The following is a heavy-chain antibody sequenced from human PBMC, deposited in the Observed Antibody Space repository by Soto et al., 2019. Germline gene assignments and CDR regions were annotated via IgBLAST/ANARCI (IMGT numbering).Heavy chain of an antibody. V-gene: IGHV3-23*01. Sequence: GGSLRLSCAASGFTFSTYAMSWVRQAPGKGLEWVSAISGSGGSTYYTDSVKGRFTISRDNSKNTLYLQMNSLRAEDTAVYYCAVRKTGSFFDYWGQGTPVTVS. CDR3: AVRKTGSFFDY. D-gene: IGHD1-26*01. CDR2: ISGSGGST. CDR1: GFTFSTYA. J-gene: IGHJ4*02.